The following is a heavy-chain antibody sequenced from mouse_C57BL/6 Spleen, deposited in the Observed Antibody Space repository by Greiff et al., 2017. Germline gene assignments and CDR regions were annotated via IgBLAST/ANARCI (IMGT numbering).Heavy chain of an antibody. J-gene: IGHJ3*01. CDR3: ARCGGLYDGYYGFAY. V-gene: IGHV1-53*01. D-gene: IGHD2-3*01. CDR2: INPSNGGT. CDR1: GYTFTSYW. Sequence: VQLQQPGTELVKPGASVKLSCKASGYTFTSYWMHWVKQRPGQGLEWIGNINPSNGGTNYNEKIKSKVTLTVDKSSSTAYMQLSSLTSEDSAVYYCARCGGLYDGYYGFAYWGQGTLVTVSA.